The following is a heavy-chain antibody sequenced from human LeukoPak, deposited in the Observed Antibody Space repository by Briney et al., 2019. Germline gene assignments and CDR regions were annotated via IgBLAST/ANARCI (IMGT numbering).Heavy chain of an antibody. J-gene: IGHJ6*02. V-gene: IGHV3-30-3*01. CDR3: ARSYCSSTSCHVDEYYYYGMDV. CDR2: ISYDGSNK. D-gene: IGHD2-2*01. Sequence: GGSLRLSCAASGFIFKSHAMNWVRQAPGKGLEWVAVISYDGSNKYYADSVKGRFTISRDNSKNTLYLQMNSLRAEDTAVYYCARSYCSSTSCHVDEYYYYGMDVWGQGTTVTVSS. CDR1: GFIFKSHA.